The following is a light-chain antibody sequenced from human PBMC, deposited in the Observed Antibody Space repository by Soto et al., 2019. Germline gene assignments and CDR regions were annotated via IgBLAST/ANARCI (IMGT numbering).Light chain of an antibody. CDR1: QSVSSSY. J-gene: IGKJ2*01. Sequence: EIVLTQSPGTLSLSPGERATLSCRASQSVSSSYLAWYQQKPGQAPRLLIYGASSRATGIPDRFSGSGSGTVFTLTISRLEPEDFAVYYCQQYGISPVYTFGQGTKLEIK. V-gene: IGKV3-20*01. CDR2: GAS. CDR3: QQYGISPVYT.